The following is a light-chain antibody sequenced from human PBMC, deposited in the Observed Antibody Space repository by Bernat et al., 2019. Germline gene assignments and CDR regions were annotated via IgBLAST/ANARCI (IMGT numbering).Light chain of an antibody. Sequence: QSALTQPACVSGSPGQSITISCTGTSSDVGGYNYVSWYQQHPGKAPKLMIYDVSNRPSGVSNRFSGSKSGNTASLTSSGLQAEDEADYYCRSYTSSSTRVFGGGTKLTVL. CDR3: RSYTSSSTRV. J-gene: IGLJ3*02. V-gene: IGLV2-14*01. CDR1: SSDVGGYNY. CDR2: DVS.